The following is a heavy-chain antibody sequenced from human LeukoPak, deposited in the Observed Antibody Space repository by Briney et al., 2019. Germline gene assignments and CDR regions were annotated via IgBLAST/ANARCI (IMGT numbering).Heavy chain of an antibody. CDR1: GYSFTGYY. Sequence: AAVKVSCKASGYSFTGYYIHWVRQAPGQGLECMGWINPNSGDTNYTQKFQGRVTMTRDTSISTAYMELSRLRSDDTAIYYCARVSSFDWLLHFDYWGQGTLVPV. J-gene: IGHJ4*02. V-gene: IGHV1-2*02. D-gene: IGHD3-9*01. CDR3: ARVSSFDWLLHFDY. CDR2: INPNSGDT.